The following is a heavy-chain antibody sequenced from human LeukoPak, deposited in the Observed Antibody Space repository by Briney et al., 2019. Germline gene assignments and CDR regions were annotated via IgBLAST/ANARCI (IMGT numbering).Heavy chain of an antibody. J-gene: IGHJ4*02. D-gene: IGHD3-10*01. CDR1: GFAFSDYS. Sequence: GGSLRLSCAASGFAFSDYSTNWVRQAPGKGLEWVSAISGSGGSTYYADSVKGRFTISRDNSKNTLYLQMNSLRAEDTAVYYCAKDQGGSGSYKPPYFDYWGQGTLVTVSS. V-gene: IGHV3-23*01. CDR2: ISGSGGST. CDR3: AKDQGGSGSYKPPYFDY.